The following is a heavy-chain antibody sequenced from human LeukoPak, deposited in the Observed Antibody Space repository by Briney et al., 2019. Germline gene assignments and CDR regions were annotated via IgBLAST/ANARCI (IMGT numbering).Heavy chain of an antibody. CDR1: GFTFNRYA. Sequence: PGRSLRLSCAGSGFTFNRYAMTWVRQAPGKGLEWVSAISGTGGTTDYADSVKGRFTISRDNAKNSLYLQMNSLGAEDTAVYYCATVGAEYYYYYYMDVWGKGTTVTVSS. CDR2: ISGTGGTT. J-gene: IGHJ6*03. V-gene: IGHV3-23*01. D-gene: IGHD1-26*01. CDR3: ATVGAEYYYYYYMDV.